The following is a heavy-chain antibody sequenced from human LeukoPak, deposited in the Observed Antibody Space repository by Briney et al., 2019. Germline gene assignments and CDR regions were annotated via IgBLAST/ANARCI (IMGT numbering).Heavy chain of an antibody. V-gene: IGHV1-2*02. Sequence: EASVKVSCKASGYSFTGYYMHWVRQAPGQGLEWMGWINPNSGGTNYAQKFQGRVTMTRDTSISTAYMELSRLRSDDTAVYYCARVRGYSSSWYTAVGAFDIWGQGTMVTVSS. CDR1: GYSFTGYY. CDR2: INPNSGGT. CDR3: ARVRGYSSSWYTAVGAFDI. D-gene: IGHD6-13*01. J-gene: IGHJ3*02.